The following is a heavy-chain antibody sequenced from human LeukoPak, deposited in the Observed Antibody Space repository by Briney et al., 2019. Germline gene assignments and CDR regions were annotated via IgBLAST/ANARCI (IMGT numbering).Heavy chain of an antibody. D-gene: IGHD3-9*01. CDR1: GGSISSYY. CDR2: IYYSGST. V-gene: IGHV4-59*01. Sequence: SETLSLTCTVSGGSISSYYWSWIRQPPGKGLEWIGYIYYSGSTNYNPSLKSRVTISVDTSKNQFSLKLSSVTAADTAVYYCARADYDILTGYYDYWGQGTLVTVSS. J-gene: IGHJ4*02. CDR3: ARADYDILTGYYDY.